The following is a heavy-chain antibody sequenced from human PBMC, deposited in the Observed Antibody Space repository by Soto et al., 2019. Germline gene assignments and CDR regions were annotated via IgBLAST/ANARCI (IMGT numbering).Heavy chain of an antibody. CDR2: MKASSGHT. CDR3: ARVTIFGVVIIQA. V-gene: IGHV1-8*03. CDR1: GYTFTSYG. J-gene: IGHJ5*02. D-gene: IGHD3-3*01. Sequence: ASVKVSCKASGYTFTSYGISWVRQAPGQRLEWMGWMKASSGHTKYSQKFQGRVTITRNTSTSTAYMELSSLRSEDTAMYYCARVTIFGVVIIQAWGQGSLVTVSS.